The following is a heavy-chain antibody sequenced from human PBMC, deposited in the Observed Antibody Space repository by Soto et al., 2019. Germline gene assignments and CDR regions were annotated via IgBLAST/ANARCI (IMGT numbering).Heavy chain of an antibody. D-gene: IGHD4-4*01. CDR2: INPNSGGT. V-gene: IGHV1-2*02. CDR3: ARATDKLITVYYGMDV. Sequence: ASVKVSCKASGYTFTGYYMHWVRQAPGQGLEWMGWINPNSGGTNYAQKFQGRVTMTRDTSARTAYMELSSLRSEDTAVYYCARATDKLITVYYGMDVWGQGTTVTVSS. CDR1: GYTFTGYY. J-gene: IGHJ6*02.